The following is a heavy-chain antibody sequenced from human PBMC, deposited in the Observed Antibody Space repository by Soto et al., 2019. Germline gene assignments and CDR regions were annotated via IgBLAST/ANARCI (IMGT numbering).Heavy chain of an antibody. Sequence: GGSLRLSCAASGFTFSSYGMHWVRQAPGKGLEWVAVISYDGSNKYYADSVKGRFTISRDNSKNTLYLQMNSLRAEDTAVYYCAKWRAAAGGDYYYGMDVWGQGTTVTVSS. J-gene: IGHJ6*02. CDR2: ISYDGSNK. CDR3: AKWRAAAGGDYYYGMDV. V-gene: IGHV3-30*18. D-gene: IGHD6-13*01. CDR1: GFTFSSYG.